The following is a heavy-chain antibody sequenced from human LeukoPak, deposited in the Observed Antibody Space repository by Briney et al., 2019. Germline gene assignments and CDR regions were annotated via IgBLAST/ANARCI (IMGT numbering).Heavy chain of an antibody. CDR3: ARVRRILVAGLDSFDM. Sequence: GGSLRLWCVASGFTFSSYGMSWGRQAPGKGLEWVANIKQDGTEKYYVACVKCRFTISRDNAKTSLYLQMNNLRAEDTAMYHCARVRRILVAGLDSFDMWGQGTMVTVSS. CDR2: IKQDGTEK. J-gene: IGHJ3*02. V-gene: IGHV3-7*03. CDR1: GFTFSSYG. D-gene: IGHD6-19*01.